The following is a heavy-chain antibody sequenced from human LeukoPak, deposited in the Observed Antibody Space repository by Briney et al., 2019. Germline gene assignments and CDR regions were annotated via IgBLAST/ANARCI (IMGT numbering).Heavy chain of an antibody. CDR2: ISSSSYI. V-gene: IGHV3-21*01. CDR1: GFTFSSYS. CDR3: ASRGVAVAGTRSIDY. D-gene: IGHD6-19*01. J-gene: IGHJ4*02. Sequence: GGSLRLSCAASGFTFSSYSMNWVRQAPGKGLEWVSSISSSSYIYYADSVKGRFTISRDNAKNSLYLQMNSLRAEATAVYYCASRGVAVAGTRSIDYWGQGTLVTVSS.